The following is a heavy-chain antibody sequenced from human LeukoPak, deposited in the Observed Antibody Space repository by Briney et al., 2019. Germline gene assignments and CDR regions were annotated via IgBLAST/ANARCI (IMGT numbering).Heavy chain of an antibody. CDR2: IKQDGSEE. Sequence: PGGSLRLSCAASGFTFSYYWMSWVRQAPGKGLEWVANIKQDGSEEYYVDSVKGRFTISRDNAKNSLYLQVNSLRAEDTAVYYCASKGCTGGNCKHYFDYWGQGTLVTVAS. J-gene: IGHJ4*02. CDR3: ASKGCTGGNCKHYFDY. D-gene: IGHD2-8*02. CDR1: GFTFSYYW. V-gene: IGHV3-7*03.